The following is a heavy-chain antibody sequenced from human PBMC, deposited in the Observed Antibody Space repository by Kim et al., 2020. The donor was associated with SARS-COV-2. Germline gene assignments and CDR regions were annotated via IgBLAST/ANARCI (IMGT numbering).Heavy chain of an antibody. V-gene: IGHV1-69*13. CDR2: IIPIFGTA. CDR3: ARWGENSDYYDSSGPDAFDI. Sequence: SVKVSCKASGGTFSSYAISWVRQAPGQGLEWMGGIIPIFGTANNAQKFQGRVTITADESTSTAYMELSSLRSEETAVYYCARWGENSDYYDSSGPDAFDIWGQGTMVTVSS. CDR1: GGTFSSYA. J-gene: IGHJ3*02. D-gene: IGHD3-22*01.